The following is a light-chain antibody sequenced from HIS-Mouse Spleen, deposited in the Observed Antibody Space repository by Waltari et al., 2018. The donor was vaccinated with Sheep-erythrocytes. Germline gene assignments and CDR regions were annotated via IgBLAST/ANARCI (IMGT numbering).Light chain of an antibody. CDR2: EGS. CDR1: SRDVWSYTL. V-gene: IGLV2-23*01. Sequence: QSALTQPASVSGSPGQSIPIPCTGPSRDVWSYTLFPWYQQHPGKAPKLMIYEGSKRPSGVSNRFSGSKSGNTASLTISGLQAEDEADYYCCSYAGSSTPWVFGGGTKLTVL. CDR3: CSYAGSSTPWV. J-gene: IGLJ3*02.